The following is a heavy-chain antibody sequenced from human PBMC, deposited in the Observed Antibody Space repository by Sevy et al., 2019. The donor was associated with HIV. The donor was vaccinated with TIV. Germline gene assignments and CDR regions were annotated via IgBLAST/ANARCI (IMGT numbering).Heavy chain of an antibody. D-gene: IGHD3-16*02. CDR3: ARDGRRIMITFGGVIARPNWFDP. CDR2: IKQDGSEK. CDR1: GFTFSSYW. Sequence: GGSLRLSCAASGFTFSSYWMSWVRQAPGKGLEWVANIKQDGSEKYYVDSVKGRFTISRDNAKNSLYLEKNSLRAEDTAVYYCARDGRRIMITFGGVIARPNWFDPWGQGTLVTVSS. V-gene: IGHV3-7*03. J-gene: IGHJ5*02.